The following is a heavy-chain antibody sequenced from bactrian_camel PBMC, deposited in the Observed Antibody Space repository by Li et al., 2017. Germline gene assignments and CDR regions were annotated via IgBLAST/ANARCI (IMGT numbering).Heavy chain of an antibody. Sequence: VQLVESGGGLVQPGGSLRLSCAASGFAFGDSWMYWVRQAPGKGLEWVSLINSGGSNTYYADSVKGRFTVSRDNTKNILYLQMNSLKSEDTALYYCAKDLFTDYARWGQGTQVTVS. CDR1: GFAFGDSW. J-gene: IGHJ4*01. V-gene: IGHV3S1*01. D-gene: IGHD4*01. CDR2: INSGGSNT. CDR3: AKDLFTDYAR.